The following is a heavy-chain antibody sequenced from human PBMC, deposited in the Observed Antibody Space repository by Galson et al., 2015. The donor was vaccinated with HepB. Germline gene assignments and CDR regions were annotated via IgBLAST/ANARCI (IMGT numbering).Heavy chain of an antibody. CDR3: AKDPGDYDILPGYSRVDY. V-gene: IGHV3-23*01. CDR2: ISGSGVRT. Sequence: LRLSCAASGFPFSSYAMSWVRQAPGRGLEWVSAISGSGVRTYYVDSVKGRFTISRDNSKNTLYLEMNSLRAEDTAVYYCAKDPGDYDILPGYSRVDYWGQGTLVTVSS. D-gene: IGHD3-9*01. CDR1: GFPFSSYA. J-gene: IGHJ4*02.